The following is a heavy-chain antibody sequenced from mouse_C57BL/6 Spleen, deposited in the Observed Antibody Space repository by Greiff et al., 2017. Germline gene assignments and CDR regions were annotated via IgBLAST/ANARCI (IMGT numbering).Heavy chain of an antibody. J-gene: IGHJ1*01. V-gene: IGHV1-47*01. CDR3: ARSAYGNYVWYVDV. CDR2: FHPYNDDT. CDR1: GYTFTTYP. D-gene: IGHD2-1*01. Sequence: QVQLMESGAELVKPGASVKMSCKASGYTFTTYPLEWMKQTHGKSLERIGNFHPYNDDTKYNEKFKGKATLTVEKSSSTVYLELSRLTSDDSAVYYGARSAYGNYVWYVDVWGSGTTVTVSS.